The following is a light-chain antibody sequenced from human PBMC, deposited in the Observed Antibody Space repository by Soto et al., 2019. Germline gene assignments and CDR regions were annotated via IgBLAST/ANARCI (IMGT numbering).Light chain of an antibody. Sequence: DIQMTQSPSSLSASVGDRVTITCRASQGISNYLARYQQKPGKVPRLLIYAASTLHSGGPSRFSGSGSGTDFTLTISSLQPEDVATYYCQKCNSALLTFGGGTKVDIK. CDR3: QKCNSALLT. CDR2: AAS. J-gene: IGKJ4*01. V-gene: IGKV1-27*01. CDR1: QGISNY.